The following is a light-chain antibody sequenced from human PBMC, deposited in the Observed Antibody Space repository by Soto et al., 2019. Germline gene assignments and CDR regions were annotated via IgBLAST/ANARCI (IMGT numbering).Light chain of an antibody. J-gene: IGKJ1*01. CDR1: QSLVNSDGNTY. V-gene: IGKV2-30*01. CDR3: MQGTPWPPT. Sequence: DVVMTQSPLSLPVTLGQPASISCRSSQSLVNSDGNTYLNWFQQRPGQSPRRLIYKVSNRDSGVPDRFSGSGSGTDFTLKISRVEAEDVGVYYCMQGTPWPPTFGQGTKVEIK. CDR2: KVS.